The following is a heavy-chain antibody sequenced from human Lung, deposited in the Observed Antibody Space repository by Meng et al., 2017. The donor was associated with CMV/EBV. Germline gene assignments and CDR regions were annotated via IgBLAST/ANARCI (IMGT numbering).Heavy chain of an antibody. Sequence: YTFPSYGINWVRQAPGQGLEWMGWIRVYNGDTKYAQKFKGRVTMTTDTSTSTAYMELRSLRSDDTAVYYCARRGPSYCGVDCLAWFDPWGQGTLVTVSS. V-gene: IGHV1-18*01. CDR1: YTFPSYG. CDR3: ARRGPSYCGVDCLAWFDP. D-gene: IGHD2-21*01. J-gene: IGHJ5*02. CDR2: IRVYNGDT.